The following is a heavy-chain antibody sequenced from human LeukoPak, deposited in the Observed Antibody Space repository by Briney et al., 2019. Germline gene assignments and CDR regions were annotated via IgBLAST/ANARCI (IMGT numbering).Heavy chain of an antibody. V-gene: IGHV1-18*01. CDR3: ARDLISGYYDSSGCLDY. J-gene: IGHJ4*02. CDR2: ISAYNGNT. D-gene: IGHD3-22*01. Sequence: ASVKDSCKASGYTFTSYGISWVRQAPGQGLEWMGWISAYNGNTNYAQKLQGRVTMTTDTSTSTAYMELRSLRSDDTAVYYCARDLISGYYDSSGCLDYWGQGTLVTVSS. CDR1: GYTFTSYG.